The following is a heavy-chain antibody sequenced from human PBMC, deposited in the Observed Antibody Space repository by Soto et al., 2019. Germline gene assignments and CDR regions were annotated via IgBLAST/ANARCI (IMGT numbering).Heavy chain of an antibody. Sequence: PSETLSLTCSVSGGSVSSTNHYWGWIRQPPGKGLEWIGDIYYSGMTRYNPSLKSRVTISVDTSQNQFSLRLNSVTAADTAIYYCARHGYYYDSTGYYYFLWRQGTLVTSPQ. CDR2: IYYSGMT. D-gene: IGHD3-22*01. J-gene: IGHJ1*01. V-gene: IGHV4-39*01. CDR1: GGSVSSTNHY. CDR3: ARHGYYYDSTGYYYFL.